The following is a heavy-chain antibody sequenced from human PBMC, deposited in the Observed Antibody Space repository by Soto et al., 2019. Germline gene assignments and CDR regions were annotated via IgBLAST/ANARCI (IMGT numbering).Heavy chain of an antibody. CDR2: IYYSGST. Sequence: SETLSLTCTVSGGSISSYYWSWIRQPPGKGLGWIGYIYYSGSTNYNPSLKSRVTISVDTSKNQFSLKLSSVTAADTAVYYCAREYKYFDWLPTNWFDPWGQGTLVTVSS. CDR1: GGSISSYY. V-gene: IGHV4-59*01. J-gene: IGHJ5*02. CDR3: AREYKYFDWLPTNWFDP. D-gene: IGHD3-9*01.